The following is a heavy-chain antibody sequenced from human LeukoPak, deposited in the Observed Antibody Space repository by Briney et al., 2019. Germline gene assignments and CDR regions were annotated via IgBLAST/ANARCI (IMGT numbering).Heavy chain of an antibody. Sequence: ASVKVSCKASGYTFTGYYMHWVRQAPGQGLEWMGWINPNSGGTRYAQKFQGRVTMTRDTSISTAYMELSRLRSDDTAVYYCARASRYYYDSSGPPTHYYYYGMDVWGQGTTVTVSS. D-gene: IGHD3-22*01. CDR2: INPNSGGT. CDR1: GYTFTGYY. V-gene: IGHV1-2*02. CDR3: ARASRYYYDSSGPPTHYYYYGMDV. J-gene: IGHJ6*02.